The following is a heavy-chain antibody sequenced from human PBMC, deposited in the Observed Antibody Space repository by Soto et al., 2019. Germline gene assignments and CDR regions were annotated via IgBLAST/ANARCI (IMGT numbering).Heavy chain of an antibody. Sequence: QVQLQQWGAGLLKPSETLSLTCGVYGGSFSGYSWSWIRQHPGKGMEWLGESNHSGSTNYNPSLKSRVTISVDTSKNQFSLKLSSVTAADTAVYYCARVVPPPNRNWGMWSGAFDIWGQGTMVTVSS. D-gene: IGHD7-27*01. CDR3: ARVVPPPNRNWGMWSGAFDI. V-gene: IGHV4-34*01. CDR2: SNHSGST. CDR1: GGSFSGYS. J-gene: IGHJ3*02.